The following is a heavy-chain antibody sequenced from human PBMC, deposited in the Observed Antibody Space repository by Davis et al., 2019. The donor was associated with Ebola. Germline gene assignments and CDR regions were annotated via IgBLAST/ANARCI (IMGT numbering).Heavy chain of an antibody. CDR3: AQQLGDYGGNALRY. D-gene: IGHD4-23*01. J-gene: IGHJ4*02. Sequence: GESLKISCAASGFSFSTYWMSWVRQAPGKGLEWVSSISSGSSYMFYADSVKGRFTISRDDAKKSLYLQMDSLRAEDTAVYYCAQQLGDYGGNALRYWGQGTLVTVSS. V-gene: IGHV3-21*01. CDR2: ISSGSSYM. CDR1: GFSFSTYW.